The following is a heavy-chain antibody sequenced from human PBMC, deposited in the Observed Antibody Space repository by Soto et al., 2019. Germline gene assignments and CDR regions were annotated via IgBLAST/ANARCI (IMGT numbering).Heavy chain of an antibody. CDR3: AKGAGAGPGYYYGMDV. V-gene: IGHV3-23*01. D-gene: IGHD3-10*01. CDR1: VVTLISYA. J-gene: IGHJ6*02. Sequence: GFLKLTGAAPVVTLISYARRWVRRGRGKGLEWVSAISGSGGSTYYADSVKGRFTISRDNSKNTLYLQMNSLRAEDTAVYYCAKGAGAGPGYYYGMDVWGQGTTVTVSS. CDR2: ISGSGGST.